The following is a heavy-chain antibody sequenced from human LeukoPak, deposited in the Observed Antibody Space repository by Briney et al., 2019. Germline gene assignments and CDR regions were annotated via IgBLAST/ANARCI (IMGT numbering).Heavy chain of an antibody. V-gene: IGHV3-11*01. Sequence: GGSLRLSCEASGFIFSDYYMSWIRQAPGRELEWGAYISRSDGLEYYADSVKGRFTVSVENAKSSVYLQMNSLRAEDSAVYYCARGPNHYDYYDLDVWGQGTTVIVSS. CDR2: ISRSDGLE. CDR1: GFIFSDYY. CDR3: ARGPNHYDYYDLDV. J-gene: IGHJ6*02.